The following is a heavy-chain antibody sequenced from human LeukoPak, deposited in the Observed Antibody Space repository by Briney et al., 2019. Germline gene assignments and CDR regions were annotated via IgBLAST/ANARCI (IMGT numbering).Heavy chain of an antibody. J-gene: IGHJ5*02. CDR1: GGTFSSYA. CDR3: ARDGLRAYCGGDCYYNWFDP. Sequence: SVKVSCKASGGTFSSYAISWVRQAPGQGLEWMGGIIPIFGTANYAQKFQGRVTITADKSTSTAYMELSSLRSEDTAVYYCARDGLRAYCGGDCYYNWFDPWGQGTLVTVSS. CDR2: IIPIFGTA. V-gene: IGHV1-69*06. D-gene: IGHD2-21*02.